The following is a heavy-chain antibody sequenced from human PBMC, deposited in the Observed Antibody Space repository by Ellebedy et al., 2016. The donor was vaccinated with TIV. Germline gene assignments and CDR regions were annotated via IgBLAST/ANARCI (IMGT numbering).Heavy chain of an antibody. Sequence: SETLSLXXTVSGGSISSSSYYWGWIRQPPGKGLEWIGSIYYSGSTYYNPSLKSRVTISVDTSKNQFSLKLSSVTAADTAVYYCARGNYYDSSSFDYWGQGTLVTVSS. CDR1: GGSISSSSYY. V-gene: IGHV4-39*07. CDR3: ARGNYYDSSSFDY. D-gene: IGHD3-22*01. CDR2: IYYSGST. J-gene: IGHJ4*02.